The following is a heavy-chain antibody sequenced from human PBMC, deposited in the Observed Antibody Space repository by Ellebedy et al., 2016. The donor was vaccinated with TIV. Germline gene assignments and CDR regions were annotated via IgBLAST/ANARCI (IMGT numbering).Heavy chain of an antibody. CDR3: AKGVGAYCGDGDCYSRVLDS. CDR2: INQDGGEK. J-gene: IGHJ4*02. Sequence: GESLKISXAASGFTFSSYWMTWLRKAPGKGLEWVANINQDGGEKYDEDSVKGRFTISRDNAKNSLYLQMNSLRAEDTAVYYCAKGVGAYCGDGDCYSRVLDSWGQGTLVTVSS. CDR1: GFTFSSYW. D-gene: IGHD2-21*02. V-gene: IGHV3-7*03.